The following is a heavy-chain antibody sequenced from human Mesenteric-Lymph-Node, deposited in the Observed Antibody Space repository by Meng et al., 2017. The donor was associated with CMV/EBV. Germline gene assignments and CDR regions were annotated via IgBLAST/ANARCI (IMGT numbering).Heavy chain of an antibody. D-gene: IGHD3-3*01. CDR1: GYSFTTYW. V-gene: IGHV5-51*01. CDR2: IYPGDSDT. CDR3: ARRAGGGFYGALDI. Sequence: GGSLRLSCKGSGYSFTTYWIGWVRQMPGKGLEWMGIIYPGDSDTRYSPSFQGQVTISADKSISTASLQWSSLKASDTAMYYCARRAGGGFYGALDIWGQGTMVTVSS. J-gene: IGHJ3*02.